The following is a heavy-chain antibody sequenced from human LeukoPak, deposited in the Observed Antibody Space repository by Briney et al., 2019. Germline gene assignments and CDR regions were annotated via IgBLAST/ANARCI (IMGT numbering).Heavy chain of an antibody. CDR2: IKQDGSEK. D-gene: IGHD3-22*01. CDR1: GFIFSSYW. J-gene: IGHJ3*02. CDR3: ARAMIVGENAFDI. Sequence: GGSLRLSCAASGFIFSSYWMSWVRQAPGKGLEWVANIKQDGSEKYYVDSVKGRFTISRDNAKNSLYLQMNSLRAEDTAVYYCARAMIVGENAFDIWGQGTMVTVSS. V-gene: IGHV3-7*01.